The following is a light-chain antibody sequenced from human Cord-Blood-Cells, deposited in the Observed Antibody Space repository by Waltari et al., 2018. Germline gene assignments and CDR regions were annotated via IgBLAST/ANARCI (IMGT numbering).Light chain of an antibody. Sequence: QSALTQPPSASGSPGQSVTISCTGTSSDVGGYNYVSWYQQHPGKAPKLMIYEVSKRPSGVPDRFSGPTSDNTASLTVSGLQAEDEADYYCSSYAGSNNLVFGGGTKLTVL. CDR3: SSYAGSNNLV. J-gene: IGLJ2*01. CDR2: EVS. CDR1: SSDVGGYNY. V-gene: IGLV2-8*01.